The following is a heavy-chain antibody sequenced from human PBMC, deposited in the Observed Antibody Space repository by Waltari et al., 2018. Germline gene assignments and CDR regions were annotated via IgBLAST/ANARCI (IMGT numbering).Heavy chain of an antibody. V-gene: IGHV4-59*01. Sequence: QVQLQESGPGLVKPSEPLSLTCTVSGGSISSYYWSWIRQPPGKGLAWIWYIYYSGSTNYNPSLKSRVTISVDTSKNQFSLKLSSVTAADTAVYYCARDRFSAAAGYRGQYFYYYYMDVWGKGTTVTVSS. CDR3: ARDRFSAAAGYRGQYFYYYYMDV. CDR1: GGSISSYY. J-gene: IGHJ6*03. D-gene: IGHD6-13*01. CDR2: IYYSGST.